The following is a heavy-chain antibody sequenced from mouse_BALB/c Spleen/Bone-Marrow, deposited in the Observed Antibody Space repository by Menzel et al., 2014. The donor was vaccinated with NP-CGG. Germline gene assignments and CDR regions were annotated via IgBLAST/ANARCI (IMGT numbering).Heavy chain of an antibody. Sequence: QVQLKESGPGLVAPSQSLSITCTVSGFSLPRFGVHWVRQPPGKGLEWLGIIWAGGTTNYNSTHMSRLSISKDNSKSPVCLKMNSLQTDDTAMYYCARGDYGYAMDYWGQGTSVTVSS. V-gene: IGHV2-9*02. CDR2: IWAGGTT. J-gene: IGHJ4*01. CDR1: GFSLPRFG. D-gene: IGHD2-4*01. CDR3: ARGDYGYAMDY.